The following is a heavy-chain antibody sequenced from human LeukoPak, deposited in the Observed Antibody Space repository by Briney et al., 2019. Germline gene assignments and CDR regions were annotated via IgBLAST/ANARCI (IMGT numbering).Heavy chain of an antibody. CDR2: ISYDGSNK. D-gene: IGHD6-19*01. V-gene: IGHV3-30*04. Sequence: GGSLRLSCAASGFTFSSYAMHWVRQAPGKGQERVAVISYDGSNKYYADSVKGRFTIARDNSKNTLYLQMNSLRAEDTAVYYCASDPVAVAGTAPSYFDYWGQGTLVTVSS. J-gene: IGHJ4*02. CDR3: ASDPVAVAGTAPSYFDY. CDR1: GFTFSSYA.